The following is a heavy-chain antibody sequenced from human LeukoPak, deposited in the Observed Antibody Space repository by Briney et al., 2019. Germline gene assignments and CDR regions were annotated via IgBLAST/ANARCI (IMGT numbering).Heavy chain of an antibody. D-gene: IGHD3-10*01. CDR1: GFTFSSYS. J-gene: IGHJ6*02. V-gene: IGHV3-21*01. Sequence: GGSLRLSCAASGFTFSSYSMNWVRQAPGKGLEGVSSIISSSSYIYYADSVKGRFTISRDNAKNSLYLQMNSLRAEDTAVYYCARDRVTMVRGVISGTHYYYGMDVWGQGTTVTVSS. CDR3: ARDRVTMVRGVISGTHYYYGMDV. CDR2: IISSSSYI.